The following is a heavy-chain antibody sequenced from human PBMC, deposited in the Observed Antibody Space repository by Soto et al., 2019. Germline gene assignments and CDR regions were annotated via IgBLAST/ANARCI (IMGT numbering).Heavy chain of an antibody. CDR3: ARERAGTPTVSPFMDV. CDR2: ISAYNGNT. Sequence: QVPLVQSGAEVKKPGASAKVSCKASGYTFTSYGISWVRQAPGQGLEWMGWISAYNGNTNYAQKLQGRVTMTTDTSTSTAYMELRSLRSDDTAVYYCARERAGTPTVSPFMDVWGQGTTVTVSS. CDR1: GYTFTSYG. V-gene: IGHV1-18*01. J-gene: IGHJ6*02. D-gene: IGHD2-15*01.